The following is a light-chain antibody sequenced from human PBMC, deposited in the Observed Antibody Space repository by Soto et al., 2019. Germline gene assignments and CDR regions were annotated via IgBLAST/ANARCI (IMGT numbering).Light chain of an antibody. CDR3: QQFNSYPL. CDR2: DAS. J-gene: IGKJ4*01. CDR1: QGISSA. V-gene: IGKV1-13*02. Sequence: AIQLTQSPTSLSASVGDRVTITCRASQGISSALAWYQQKPGKAPKLLIYDASSLESGVPSRFSGSGSGTDFTLTISSLQPEDFATYYCQQFNSYPLFGGGTKVEIK.